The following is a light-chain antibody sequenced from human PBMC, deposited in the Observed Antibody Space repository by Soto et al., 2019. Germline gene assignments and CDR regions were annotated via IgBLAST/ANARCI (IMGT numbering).Light chain of an antibody. J-gene: IGKJ1*01. V-gene: IGKV3-20*01. CDR3: QQYVSSLWT. CDR1: QSVSSSY. Sequence: EIVLTQSPGTLSLSPGERATLSCRASQSVSSSYLAWYQQKPGQAPRLLIYGASSRANGIPDRFSGSGSGIDFTLTISRLEPEVFSVYYCQQYVSSLWTFVQGTKVEIK. CDR2: GAS.